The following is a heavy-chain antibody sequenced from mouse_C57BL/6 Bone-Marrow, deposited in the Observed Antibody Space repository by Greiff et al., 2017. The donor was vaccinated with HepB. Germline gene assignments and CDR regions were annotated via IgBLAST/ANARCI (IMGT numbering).Heavy chain of an antibody. Sequence: QVQLQQSGAELVRPGASVKLSCKASGYTFTDYYINWVKQRPGQGLEWIARIYPGSGNTYYNEKFKGKATLTAEKSSSTAYMQLSSLTSEDSAVYFCAKEGNYYGSSKGFAYWGQGTLVTVSA. CDR3: AKEGNYYGSSKGFAY. CDR2: IYPGSGNT. CDR1: GYTFTDYY. J-gene: IGHJ3*01. D-gene: IGHD1-1*01. V-gene: IGHV1-76*01.